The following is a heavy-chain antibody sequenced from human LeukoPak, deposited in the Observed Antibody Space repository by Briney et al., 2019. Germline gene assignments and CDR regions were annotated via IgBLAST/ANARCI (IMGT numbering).Heavy chain of an antibody. CDR2: INSDGSST. CDR1: GFTFSSYW. V-gene: IGHV3-74*01. J-gene: IGHJ3*02. Sequence: GGSLRLSCAASGFTFSSYWMHWVRQAPGKGLVWVSRINSDGSSTSYADSVKGRFTISRDNSKNTLYLQMNSLRAEDTAVYYCAKRGPRPGRWSDAFNIWGQGTMVTVSS. CDR3: AKRGPRPGRWSDAFNI. D-gene: IGHD4-23*01.